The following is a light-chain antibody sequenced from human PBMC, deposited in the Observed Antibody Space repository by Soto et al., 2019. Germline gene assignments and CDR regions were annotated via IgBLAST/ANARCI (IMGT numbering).Light chain of an antibody. Sequence: EIVLTQSPGTLSLSPGERATLSCRASQSVSSSSLAWYQQKPGRAPRLLIFGTSTRATGIPDRFSGSGSGTDFTLTVSGLEPEDVAVYYCQQYGSSPWTFGQGTKVEIK. J-gene: IGKJ1*01. V-gene: IGKV3-20*01. CDR2: GTS. CDR1: QSVSSSS. CDR3: QQYGSSPWT.